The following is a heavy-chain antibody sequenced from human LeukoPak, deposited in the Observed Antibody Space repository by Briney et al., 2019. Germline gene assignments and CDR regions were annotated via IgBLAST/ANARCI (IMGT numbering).Heavy chain of an antibody. CDR2: IYSGGST. CDR1: GFTVSSNY. Sequence: GGSLRLSCAASGFTVSSNYMSWVRQAPGKGLEWVSVIYSGGSTYYADSVKGRFTISRDNSKNTLYLQMNSLRGEDTAVYYCARVRFGDMAPGHVDYWGQGTLVTVSS. J-gene: IGHJ4*02. D-gene: IGHD3-10*01. CDR3: ARVRFGDMAPGHVDY. V-gene: IGHV3-66*01.